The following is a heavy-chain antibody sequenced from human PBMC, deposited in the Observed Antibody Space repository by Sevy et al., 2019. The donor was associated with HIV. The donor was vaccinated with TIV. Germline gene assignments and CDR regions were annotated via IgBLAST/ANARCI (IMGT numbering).Heavy chain of an antibody. CDR1: DGSISSSPYY. D-gene: IGHD3-9*01. CDR2: VYYSGST. CDR3: VRQVEQLRFFDWSPGYFDY. J-gene: IGHJ4*02. Sequence: SETLSLTCTVSDGSISSSPYYWGWIRQPHEKGLEWIGSVYYSGSTYYNPSLKSRVTISVDTSKNRFSLKLSSVTAADTAVYYCVRQVEQLRFFDWSPGYFDYWGQGTLVTVSS. V-gene: IGHV4-39*01.